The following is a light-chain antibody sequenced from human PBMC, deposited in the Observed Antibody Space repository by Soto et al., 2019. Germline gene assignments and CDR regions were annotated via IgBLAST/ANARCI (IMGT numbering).Light chain of an antibody. Sequence: QSVLTQPPSVSGAPGQRVTISCTGSSSNIGAGYDVHWYQQLPGTAPKLLIYGNNNRPSGVPDRFSGPKSGTSASLAITGLQAEDEADYYCQSYDSSLSGWVFGGGTKLTVL. V-gene: IGLV1-40*01. CDR3: QSYDSSLSGWV. CDR2: GNN. CDR1: SSNIGAGYD. J-gene: IGLJ3*02.